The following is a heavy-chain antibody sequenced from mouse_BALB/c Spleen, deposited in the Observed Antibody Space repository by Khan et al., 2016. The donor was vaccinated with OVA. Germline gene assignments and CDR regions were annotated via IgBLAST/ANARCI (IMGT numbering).Heavy chain of an antibody. Sequence: LQQSGPELMKPGASVKISCKASGYSFTTYYLHWVMQSHGESLEWIGYVDPFSGGTTYNQKFKGKATLTVDKSSSTAYMQLSNLTSEDSAVYYCRRHGYVAWFTYWGQGTLVTGSA. D-gene: IGHD2-2*01. CDR2: VDPFSGGT. J-gene: IGHJ3*01. CDR1: GYSFTTYY. CDR3: RRHGYVAWFTY. V-gene: IGHV1S135*01.